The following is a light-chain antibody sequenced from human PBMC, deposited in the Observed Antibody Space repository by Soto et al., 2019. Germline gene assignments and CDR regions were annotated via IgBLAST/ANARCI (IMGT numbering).Light chain of an antibody. V-gene: IGKV3-15*01. CDR1: QRMSSN. CDR2: GAS. J-gene: IGKJ4*01. Sequence: EIVMTQSPATLSVSPGERATLSCRASQRMSSNLAWYQQKPGQAPRLLIYGASTRATGIPARFSGSGSGTEFTLTISSLQSKDSAVYYCQQYKNWLALTFGGGTKVEIK. CDR3: QQYKNWLALT.